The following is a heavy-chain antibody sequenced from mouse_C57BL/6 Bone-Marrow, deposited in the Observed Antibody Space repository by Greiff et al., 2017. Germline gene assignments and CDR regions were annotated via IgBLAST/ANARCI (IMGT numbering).Heavy chain of an antibody. CDR3: AREDLSTVVADYAMDY. J-gene: IGHJ4*01. Sequence: VQLQQSGAELVRPGASVKLSCKASGYTFTDYYINWVKQRPGQGLEWIARIYPGSGNTYYNEKFKGKATLTAEKSSSTAYMQLSSLTSEDSAVYFCAREDLSTVVADYAMDYWGQGTSVTVSS. CDR2: IYPGSGNT. V-gene: IGHV1-76*01. D-gene: IGHD1-1*01. CDR1: GYTFTDYY.